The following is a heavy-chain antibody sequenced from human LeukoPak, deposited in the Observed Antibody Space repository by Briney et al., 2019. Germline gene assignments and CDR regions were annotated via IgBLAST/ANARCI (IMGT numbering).Heavy chain of an antibody. Sequence: GGSLRLSCAASGFTFSTYWMSWVRQAPGKGLEWVANIKQDGSEKYYVDSVKGRFIISRDNAKNSLYLQMNSLRVEDTAVYYCARDFDRLIRKIGRESLYYYYYYMDVWGKGTTVTVSS. J-gene: IGHJ6*03. CDR3: ARDFDRLIRKIGRESLYYYYYYMDV. CDR2: IKQDGSEK. D-gene: IGHD3-9*01. V-gene: IGHV3-7*01. CDR1: GFTFSTYW.